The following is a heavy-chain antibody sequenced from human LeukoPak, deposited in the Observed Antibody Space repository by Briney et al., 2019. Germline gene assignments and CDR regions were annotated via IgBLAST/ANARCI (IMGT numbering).Heavy chain of an antibody. CDR2: INAGNGNT. Sequence: ASVKVSCKASGYTFTSYAMHWVRQAPGQRLEWMGWINAGNGNTKYSQKFQGRVTITRDTSASTAYMELSSLRSEDTAVYYCAIDWAVAGTVYWFDPWGQGTLVTVSS. J-gene: IGHJ5*02. CDR3: AIDWAVAGTVYWFDP. CDR1: GYTFTSYA. V-gene: IGHV1-3*01. D-gene: IGHD6-19*01.